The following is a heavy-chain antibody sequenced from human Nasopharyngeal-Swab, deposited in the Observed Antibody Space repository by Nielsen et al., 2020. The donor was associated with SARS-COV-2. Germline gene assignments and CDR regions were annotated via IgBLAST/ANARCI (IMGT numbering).Heavy chain of an antibody. V-gene: IGHV3-48*03. CDR2: IGGGGSPI. CDR1: GFTFSNYE. Sequence: GESLKISCAASGFTFSNYEMNWVRQAPGKGLEWGSYIGGGGSPIYYADSVKGRFTISRDNAEKSLYLQMSSLRAEDTAVYYCVRASRAWSWGQGTLLTVSS. J-gene: IGHJ5*02. CDR3: VRASRAWS. D-gene: IGHD2-8*02.